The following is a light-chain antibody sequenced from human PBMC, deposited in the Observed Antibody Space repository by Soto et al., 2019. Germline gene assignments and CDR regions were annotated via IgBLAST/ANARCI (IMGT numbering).Light chain of an antibody. V-gene: IGKV3-20*01. CDR3: KQYGSLIN. J-gene: IGKJ5*01. CDR2: GEF. CDR1: QSLYNNY. Sequence: DIVLTQSPVNRYLSQVERASLSFMASQSLYNNYLAWHQQKPGQAPRLLIYGEFSRATEIPDRFSGSGSGTDFTLTINRLEPEDSAVYYCKQYGSLINLGKGKRLAIK.